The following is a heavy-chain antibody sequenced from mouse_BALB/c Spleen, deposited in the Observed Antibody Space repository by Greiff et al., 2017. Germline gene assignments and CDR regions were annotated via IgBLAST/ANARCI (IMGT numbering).Heavy chain of an antibody. CDR1: GYTFTDYN. V-gene: IGHV1S29*02. Sequence: VQLQQSGPELVKPGASVKISCKASGYTFTDYNMHWVKQSHGKSLEWIGYIYPYNGGTGYNQKFKSKATLTVDNSSSTAYMELRSLTSEDSAVYYCARSGYYGNYGWFAYWGQGTLVTVSA. J-gene: IGHJ3*01. D-gene: IGHD2-1*01. CDR2: IYPYNGGT. CDR3: ARSGYYGNYGWFAY.